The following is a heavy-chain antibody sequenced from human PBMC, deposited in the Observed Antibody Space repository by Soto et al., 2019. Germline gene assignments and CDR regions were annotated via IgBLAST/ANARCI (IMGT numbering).Heavy chain of an antibody. V-gene: IGHV4-31*03. CDR2: ILYSGST. Sequence: SETLSLTCTVSGGSISSGGYYWTWIRQHPGKGLEWIGYILYSGSTYYNPSLKSRIIISVDTSKNQFSLKLTSVTAADTAVYYCARDSYGSGYYFDSWGQGTLVTVSS. CDR3: ARDSYGSGYYFDS. CDR1: GGSISSGGYY. J-gene: IGHJ4*02. D-gene: IGHD3-10*01.